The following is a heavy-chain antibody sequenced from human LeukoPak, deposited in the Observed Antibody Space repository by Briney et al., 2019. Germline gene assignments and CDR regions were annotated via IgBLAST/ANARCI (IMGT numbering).Heavy chain of an antibody. CDR3: ASGYSYGSADY. V-gene: IGHV4-39*01. CDR2: IYYSGST. D-gene: IGHD5-18*01. CDR1: GGSLSSSSYY. Sequence: PSGTLSLTCTVSGGSLSSSSYYWGWIRQPPGKGLEWIGSIYYSGSTYYHPSLKSRVTISVDTYKNQFSLKLSSVTAADTAVYYCASGYSYGSADYWGQGTLVTVSS. J-gene: IGHJ4*02.